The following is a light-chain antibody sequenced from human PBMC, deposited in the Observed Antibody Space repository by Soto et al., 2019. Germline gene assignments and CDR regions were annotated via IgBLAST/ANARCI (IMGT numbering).Light chain of an antibody. CDR3: HQYGSTRT. V-gene: IGKV3-20*01. J-gene: IGKJ1*01. CDR1: QTVNNNY. CDR2: GAS. Sequence: EIVLTQSPGTLSLSPGERASLSCRASQTVNNNYLAWYQQKPGQAPRLFIYGASTRATGIPDRFGGSAYWTDFTLSIISLEPDDFAVYYSHQYGSTRTFYQGTRV.